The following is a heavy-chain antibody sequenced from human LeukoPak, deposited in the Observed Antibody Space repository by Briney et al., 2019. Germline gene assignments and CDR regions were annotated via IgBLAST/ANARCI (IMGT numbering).Heavy chain of an antibody. V-gene: IGHV3-23*01. Sequence: GGSLRLSCAASGFTFSNYAMSWVRQAPGKGLEWVSAISGSGGSTYYADSVKGRFTISRDNSKNMLYLQMNSLRAEDTAVYYCAKGTRVVVAPFDYWGQGTLVTVSS. CDR1: GFTFSNYA. CDR2: ISGSGGST. D-gene: IGHD2-15*01. CDR3: AKGTRVVVAPFDY. J-gene: IGHJ4*02.